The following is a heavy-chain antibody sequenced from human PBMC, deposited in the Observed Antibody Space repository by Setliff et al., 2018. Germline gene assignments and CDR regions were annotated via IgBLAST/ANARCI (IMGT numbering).Heavy chain of an antibody. CDR1: GGSISGSYYY. D-gene: IGHD2-15*01. CDR2: IYHSGST. Sequence: SETLSLTCTVSGGSISGSYYYWGWIRQPPGKGLEWIGNIYHSGSTYYNPSLKSRVTISVDTSKNQFSLNLSSLTAADTAVYYCARHRGVVAASDYMDGWGKGTTVTVSS. V-gene: IGHV4-39*01. CDR3: ARHRGVVAASDYMDG. J-gene: IGHJ6*03.